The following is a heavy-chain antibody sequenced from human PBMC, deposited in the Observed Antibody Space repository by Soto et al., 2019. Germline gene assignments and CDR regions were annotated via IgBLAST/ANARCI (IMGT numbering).Heavy chain of an antibody. CDR3: VRGPRPSSVGTGAF. D-gene: IGHD3-10*01. CDR2: ISDDGSTI. Sequence: EVQLVESGGGLVQPGGSVRLSCAASGFVFSMYWMHWVRQAPDKGLEWVSRISDDGSTIHYADSVKGRFSISRDNAQNILFLEMTALRDADTAVYYCVRGPRPSSVGTGAFWGQGSPVTVSS. J-gene: IGHJ4*02. CDR1: GFVFSMYW. V-gene: IGHV3-74*01.